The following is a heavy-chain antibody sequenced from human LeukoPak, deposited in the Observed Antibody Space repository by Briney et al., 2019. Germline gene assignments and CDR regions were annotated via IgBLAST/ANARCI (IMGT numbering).Heavy chain of an antibody. CDR1: GGSISSYY. CDR2: INHSGST. D-gene: IGHD1-26*01. V-gene: IGHV4-34*01. CDR3: ARRKWFDY. J-gene: IGHJ4*02. Sequence: SETLSLTCTVSGGSISSYYWSWIRQPPGKGLEWIGEINHSGSTNYNPSLKSRVTISVDTSKNQFSLKLSSVTAADTAVYYCARRKWFDYWGQGTLVTVSS.